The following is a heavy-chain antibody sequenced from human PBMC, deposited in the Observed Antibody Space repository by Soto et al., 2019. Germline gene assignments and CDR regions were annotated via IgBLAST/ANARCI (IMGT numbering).Heavy chain of an antibody. Sequence: SETLSLTCTVSGGSISSYYWSWIRQPPGKGLEWIGYIYYSGSTNYNPSLKSRVTISVDTSKNQFSLKLSSVTAADTAVYYCASPLTGDAFDIWGQGTMVTVSS. CDR3: ASPLTGDAFDI. CDR2: IYYSGST. J-gene: IGHJ3*02. CDR1: GGSISSYY. D-gene: IGHD7-27*01. V-gene: IGHV4-59*08.